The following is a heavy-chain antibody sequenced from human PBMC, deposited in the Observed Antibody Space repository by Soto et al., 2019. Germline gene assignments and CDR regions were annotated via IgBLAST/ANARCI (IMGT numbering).Heavy chain of an antibody. CDR2: IYHSGST. Sequence: QVQLQESGPGLVKPSGTLSLTCAVSSGSISSSNWWSWVRQPPGKGLEWIGEIYHSGSTNYNPSLNRRVTISVERSKDQLSLKLSSVTAADTAVYYCARAESYYGSGSYYPYYMDVWGKGTTVTVSS. J-gene: IGHJ6*03. CDR3: ARAESYYGSGSYYPYYMDV. V-gene: IGHV4-4*02. CDR1: SGSISSSNW. D-gene: IGHD3-10*01.